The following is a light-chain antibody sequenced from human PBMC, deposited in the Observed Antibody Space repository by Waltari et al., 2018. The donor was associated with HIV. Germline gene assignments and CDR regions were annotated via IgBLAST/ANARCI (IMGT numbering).Light chain of an antibody. J-gene: IGLJ2*01. V-gene: IGLV3-25*03. CDR1: ALPKTY. CDR3: QSAHNSDVI. CDR2: QDT. Sequence: SYELTQPPSVSVPPGQTAKIMCSGDALPKTYVYWYQQKAVQAPVMIIFQDTKRPSDLPARFSASSAGTTATLTITGVQAEDEADYFCQSAHNSDVIFGGGTKLTVL.